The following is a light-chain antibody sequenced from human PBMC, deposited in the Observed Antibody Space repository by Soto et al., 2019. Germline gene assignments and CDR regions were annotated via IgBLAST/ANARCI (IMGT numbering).Light chain of an antibody. CDR3: ETWDSNTWV. CDR2: LEGSGSY. J-gene: IGLJ3*02. V-gene: IGLV4-60*02. Sequence: QSVLTQSSSASASLGSSVKLTCTLSSGHSSYIIAWHQQQPGKAPRYLMKLEGSGSYNKGSGVPDRFSGSSSGADRYLTISNLRFEDEADYYCETWDSNTWVFGGGTKVTV. CDR1: SGHSSYI.